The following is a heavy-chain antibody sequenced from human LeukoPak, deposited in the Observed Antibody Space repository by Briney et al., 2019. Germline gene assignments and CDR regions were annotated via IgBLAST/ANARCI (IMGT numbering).Heavy chain of an antibody. D-gene: IGHD1-26*01. J-gene: IGHJ4*02. CDR3: IRGTVGAPGNDY. CDR1: GVTFTNYA. CDR2: ISTNGGST. Sequence: TGGSLRLSCAASGVTFTNYAMTWVRQAPGKGLEWVSFISTNGGSTYYADSVRGRFTISRDNAENTLYLQMSSLRAEDTAVYYCIRGTVGAPGNDYWGQGTLVTVSS. V-gene: IGHV3-23*01.